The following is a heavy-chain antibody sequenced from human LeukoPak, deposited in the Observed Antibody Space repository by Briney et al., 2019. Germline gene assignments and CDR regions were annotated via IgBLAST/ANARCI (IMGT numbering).Heavy chain of an antibody. CDR1: GFTFSYYT. Sequence: GGSLRLSCAASGFTFSYYTMHWVRQAPGKGLEWVARSRNKAKSYTTDHAASVKGRFTISGDDSKNSLHLQMNSLKIEDTAVYYCARALDAYDNWGQGTMVTVSP. J-gene: IGHJ3*02. CDR2: SRNKAKSYTT. V-gene: IGHV3-72*01. CDR3: ARALDAYDN.